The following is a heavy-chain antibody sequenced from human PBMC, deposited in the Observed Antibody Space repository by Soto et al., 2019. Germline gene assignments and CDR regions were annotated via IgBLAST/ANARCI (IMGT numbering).Heavy chain of an antibody. V-gene: IGHV4-59*01. CDR3: AIFYYDFWRGYPNLPYYYGMDV. J-gene: IGHJ6*02. CDR2: IYYSGST. D-gene: IGHD3-3*01. CDR1: GGTISSYY. Sequence: PSETLSLTCTVYGGTISSYYWSWIRQPPGKGLEWIGYIYYSGSTNYNTSLKSRVTISVDKSKNQFSLKLSSVTAADTAVYYCAIFYYDFWRGYPNLPYYYGMDVWGQGTTVTVSS.